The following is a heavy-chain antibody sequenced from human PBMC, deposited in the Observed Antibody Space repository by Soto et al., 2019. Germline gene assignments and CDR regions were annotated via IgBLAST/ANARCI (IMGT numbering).Heavy chain of an antibody. J-gene: IGHJ4*02. V-gene: IGHV4-59*01. D-gene: IGHD5-18*01. CDR2: IYSSGST. CDR1: GGSISNYY. Sequence: SXTLSLTCTVSGGSISNYYWNWIRQSPGKGLEWIGYIYSSGSTHYNPSLQNRVTISIDTSKNQVSLKVNSVTAADTAVYYCARDHPHSYGVYYFDYWGQGTPVTVSS. CDR3: ARDHPHSYGVYYFDY.